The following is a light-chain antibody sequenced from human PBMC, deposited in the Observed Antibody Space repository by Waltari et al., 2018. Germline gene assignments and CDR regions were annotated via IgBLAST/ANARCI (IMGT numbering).Light chain of an antibody. Sequence: QSALTQPASVSGSPGQSITISCTTTTSDVGDFQSVAWYRQHPKSTPKLIIFDVTKRPSGISNRFAGSKSASTASLTISGLQTEDEATYFCSSSTGNNTLLFGGGTRLTVL. J-gene: IGLJ2*01. CDR1: TSDVGDFQS. CDR2: DVT. V-gene: IGLV2-14*01. CDR3: SSSTGNNTLL.